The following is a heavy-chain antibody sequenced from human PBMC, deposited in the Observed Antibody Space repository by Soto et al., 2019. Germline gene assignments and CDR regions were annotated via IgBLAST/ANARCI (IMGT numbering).Heavy chain of an antibody. CDR2: INPNSGGT. J-gene: IGHJ4*02. CDR1: GYTFTGYY. V-gene: IGHV1-2*04. D-gene: IGHD3-3*01. CDR3: ARGITIFGVVITDTIDY. Sequence: ASVKVSCKASGYTFTGYYMHWVRQAPGQGLEWMGWINPNSGGTNYAQKFQGWVTMTRDTSISTAYMELSRLRSDDTAVYYCARGITIFGVVITDTIDYWGQGTLVTVS.